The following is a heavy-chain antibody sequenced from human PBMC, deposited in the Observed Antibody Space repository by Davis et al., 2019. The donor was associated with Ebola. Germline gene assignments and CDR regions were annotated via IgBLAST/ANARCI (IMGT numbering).Heavy chain of an antibody. CDR3: AKEAGYSYGPLFDY. V-gene: IGHV3-7*01. CDR1: GFTFSSYW. J-gene: IGHJ4*02. CDR2: IKQDGSEK. Sequence: GGSLRLSCAASGFTFSSYWMSWVRQAPGKGLEWVANIKQDGSEKYYVDSVKGRFTISRDNSKNTLYLQMNSLRAEDTAVYYCAKEAGYSYGPLFDYWGQGTLVTVSS. D-gene: IGHD5-18*01.